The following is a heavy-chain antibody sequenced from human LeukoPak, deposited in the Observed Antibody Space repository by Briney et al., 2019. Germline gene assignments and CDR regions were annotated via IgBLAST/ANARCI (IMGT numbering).Heavy chain of an antibody. J-gene: IGHJ4*02. CDR1: GGTFSSYA. D-gene: IGHD5-24*01. CDR3: ARDHDGYNPPDY. V-gene: IGHV1-69*13. Sequence: SVNVSCKASGGTFSSYAISWVRQAPGQGLEWMGGIIPIFGTANYAQKFQGRVTITADESTSTAYMELSSLRSEDTAVYYCARDHDGYNPPDYWGQGTLVTVSS. CDR2: IIPIFGTA.